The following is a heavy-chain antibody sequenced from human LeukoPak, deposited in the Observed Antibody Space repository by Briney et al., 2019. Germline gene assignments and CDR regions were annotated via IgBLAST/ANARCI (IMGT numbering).Heavy chain of an antibody. CDR3: ARYVSWDYFDY. CDR1: GFSVSSNY. CDR2: INSGGST. J-gene: IGHJ4*02. D-gene: IGHD1-26*01. Sequence: GGSLRLSCAASGFSVSSNYMSWVRQAPGKGLEWVSVINSGGSTYYADPVKGRFTISRDNSKNTVYLQMIGLRVGDTAVYYCARYVSWDYFDYWGQGTLVTVSS. V-gene: IGHV3-53*01.